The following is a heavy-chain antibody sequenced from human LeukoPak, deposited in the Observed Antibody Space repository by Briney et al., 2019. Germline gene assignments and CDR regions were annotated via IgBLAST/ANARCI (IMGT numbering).Heavy chain of an antibody. D-gene: IGHD3-10*01. V-gene: IGHV3-21*01. J-gene: IGHJ3*02. CDR2: ISSSSSYI. CDR3: AREIYGSGSYYTDAFDI. CDR1: GFTFSSYS. Sequence: GGSLRLSCAASGFTFSSYSMNWVRQAPGKGLEWVSSISSSSSYIYYADSVKGRFTISRDNAKNSLYLQMNSLRAEDTAVYYCAREIYGSGSYYTDAFDIWGQGTMVTASS.